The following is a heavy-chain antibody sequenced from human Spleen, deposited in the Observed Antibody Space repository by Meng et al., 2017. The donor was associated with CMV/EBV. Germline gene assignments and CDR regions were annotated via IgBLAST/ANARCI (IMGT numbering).Heavy chain of an antibody. Sequence: GGSLRLSCAASGFTFSRYWMSWVRQAPGKGLEWVATIKQDGSEKYYVDSVKGRFTISRDNSKNTLYLQMSSLRVEDTAVYYCARAGLDYYYYGMDVWGQGTTVTVSS. D-gene: IGHD3-10*01. CDR2: IKQDGSEK. V-gene: IGHV3-7*03. J-gene: IGHJ6*02. CDR1: GFTFSRYW. CDR3: ARAGLDYYYYGMDV.